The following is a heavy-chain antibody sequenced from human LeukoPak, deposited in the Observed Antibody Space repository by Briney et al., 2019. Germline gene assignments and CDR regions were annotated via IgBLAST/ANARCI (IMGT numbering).Heavy chain of an antibody. Sequence: ESSETLSLTCTVSGGSISSSHYNWGWIRQPPGKGLEWIGSIYSGGSTYYNPSLKSRVTTSVDTSRNQFSLKLNSVTAADTAVYYCAKLSVSMATTSDFDYWGQGTLVTVSS. CDR2: IYSGGST. D-gene: IGHD5-12*01. CDR3: AKLSVSMATTSDFDY. CDR1: GGSISSSHYN. V-gene: IGHV4-39*01. J-gene: IGHJ4*02.